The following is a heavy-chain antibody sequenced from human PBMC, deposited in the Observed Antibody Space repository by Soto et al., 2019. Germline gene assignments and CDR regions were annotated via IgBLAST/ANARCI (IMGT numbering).Heavy chain of an antibody. CDR2: MNPNSDNT. J-gene: IGHJ4*02. CDR1: GYTFTSYD. Sequence: QVQLVQSGAEVKKPGASVKVSCKASGYTFTSYDINWVRQATGQGLEWMGWMNPNSDNTGYAQKFQGRLTMTRNNSIGTGYVELSSLRSEDAAVYCCGRERGGGYFDYWGQGILVTVSS. V-gene: IGHV1-8*01. D-gene: IGHD3-16*01. CDR3: GRERGGGYFDY.